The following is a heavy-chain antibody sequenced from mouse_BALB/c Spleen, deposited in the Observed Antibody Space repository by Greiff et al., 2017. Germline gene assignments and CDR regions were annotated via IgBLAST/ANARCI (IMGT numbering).Heavy chain of an antibody. CDR2: ISSGGST. CDR1: GFTFSSYA. J-gene: IGHJ3*01. V-gene: IGHV5-6-5*01. CDR3: ARERDYDAWFAY. Sequence: EVQVVESGGGLVKPGGSLKLSCAASGFTFSSYAMSWVRQTPEKRLEWVASISSGGSTYYPDSVKGRFTISRDNARNILYLQMSSLRSEDTAMYYCARERDYDAWFAYWGQGTLVTVSA. D-gene: IGHD2-4*01.